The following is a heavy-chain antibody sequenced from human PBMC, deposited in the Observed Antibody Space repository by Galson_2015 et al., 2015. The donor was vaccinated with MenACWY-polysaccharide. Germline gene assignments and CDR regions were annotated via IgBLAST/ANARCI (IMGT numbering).Heavy chain of an antibody. CDR2: LYGAGTI. J-gene: IGHJ4*02. Sequence: SLRLSCAASGLTVSSNYMSWVRQAPGKGLQWVSVLYGAGTIYYADSVKGRFIISRDNSKSSLYLQMNSLRAEDTSVYYCARDRDWAFDYWGQGTLVTVSS. D-gene: IGHD2-21*02. CDR1: GLTVSSNY. CDR3: ARDRDWAFDY. V-gene: IGHV3-66*01.